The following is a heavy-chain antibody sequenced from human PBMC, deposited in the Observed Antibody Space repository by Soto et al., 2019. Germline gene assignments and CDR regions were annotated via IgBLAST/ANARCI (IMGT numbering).Heavy chain of an antibody. D-gene: IGHD6-19*01. CDR2: IYYSGST. CDR3: ARSSSGWYVYYFDY. Sequence: PSETLSLTCTVSGGSISSYYWSWIRQPPGKGLEWIGYIYYSGSTNYNPPLKSRVTISVDTSKNQFSLKLSSVTAADTAVYYCARSSSGWYVYYFDYWGQGTLVTVSS. J-gene: IGHJ4*02. V-gene: IGHV4-59*01. CDR1: GGSISSYY.